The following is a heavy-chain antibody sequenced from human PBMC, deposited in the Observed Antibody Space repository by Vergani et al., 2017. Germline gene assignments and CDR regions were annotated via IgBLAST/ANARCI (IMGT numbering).Heavy chain of an antibody. CDR2: IYYTGIT. J-gene: IGHJ6*02. D-gene: IGHD3-16*01. V-gene: IGHV4-4*03. CDR1: GVSFKSGFW. CDR3: VGAQGGDVPHDKRGYFFYGMDV. Sequence: VQLQESGPGLVKPPGTLSLTCAVSGVSFKSGFWWNWVRQPPGKGLEWIGEIYYTGITNYNSSLKSRVSMAVDTSKNQFSLNLTSVTAADTAMYYCVGAQGGDVPHDKRGYFFYGMDVWGQGTTVTVSS.